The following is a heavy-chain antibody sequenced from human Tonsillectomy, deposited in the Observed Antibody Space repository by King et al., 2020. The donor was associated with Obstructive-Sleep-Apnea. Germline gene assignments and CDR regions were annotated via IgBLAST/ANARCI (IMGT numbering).Heavy chain of an antibody. V-gene: IGHV3-30*02. CDR3: AKDFYEDSEYIVVVPAVDY. J-gene: IGHJ4*02. D-gene: IGHD2-2*01. CDR1: GFTFSSYG. CDR2: IRYDGSNK. Sequence: HVQLVESGGGVVQPGRSLRLSCAASGFTFSSYGMHWVRQAPGKGLEWVAFIRYDGSNKYYADSVKGRFTISRDNSKNTLYLQMNSLRAEDTAVYYCAKDFYEDSEYIVVVPAVDYWGQGTLVTVSS.